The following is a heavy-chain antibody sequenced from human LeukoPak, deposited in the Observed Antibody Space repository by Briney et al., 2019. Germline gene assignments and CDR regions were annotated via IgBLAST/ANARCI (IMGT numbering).Heavy chain of an antibody. J-gene: IGHJ4*02. CDR3: ARLGYYDSSGYSY. D-gene: IGHD3-22*01. Sequence: KFQGRVTMTTDTSTSTAYMELRSLRSDDTAVYYCARLGYYDSSGYSYWGQGTLVTVSS. V-gene: IGHV1-18*01.